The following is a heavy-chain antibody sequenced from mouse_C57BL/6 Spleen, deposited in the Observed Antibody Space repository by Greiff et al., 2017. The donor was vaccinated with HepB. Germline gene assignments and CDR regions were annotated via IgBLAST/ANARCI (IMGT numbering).Heavy chain of an antibody. CDR3: ARHGTSLNWYFDV. Sequence: EVNLVESGGGLVQPGGSLKLSCAASGFTFSDYGMAWVRQAPRKGPEWVAFISNLAYSIYYADTVTGRFTISRENAKNTLYLEMSSLRSEDTAMYYCARHGTSLNWYFDVWGTGTTVTVSS. CDR1: GFTFSDYG. J-gene: IGHJ1*03. V-gene: IGHV5-15*01. D-gene: IGHD4-1*01. CDR2: ISNLAYSI.